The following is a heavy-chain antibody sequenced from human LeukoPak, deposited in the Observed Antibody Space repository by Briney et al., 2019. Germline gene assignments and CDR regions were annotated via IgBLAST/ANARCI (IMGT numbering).Heavy chain of an antibody. J-gene: IGHJ5*02. CDR3: ASGLYYYDSSGYYYDLP. CDR1: GYSFTSYW. Sequence: GESLKISCKGSGYSFTSYWIGWVRQMPGKGLEWMGIIYPGDPDTRYSPSFQGQVTISADKSISTAYLQWSSLKASDTAMYYCASGLYYYDSSGYYYDLPWGQGTLVTVSS. CDR2: IYPGDPDT. V-gene: IGHV5-51*01. D-gene: IGHD3-22*01.